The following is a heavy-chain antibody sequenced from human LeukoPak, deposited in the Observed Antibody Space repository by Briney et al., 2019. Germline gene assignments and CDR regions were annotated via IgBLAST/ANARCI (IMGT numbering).Heavy chain of an antibody. D-gene: IGHD3-22*01. CDR2: IYYSGST. CDR3: ARDRYYYDSSGYARFDP. V-gene: IGHV4-59*01. J-gene: IGHJ5*02. CDR1: GGSISSYY. Sequence: SETLSLTCTVSGGSISSYYWSWIRQPPGKGLEWIGYIYYSGSTNYNPSLKSRVTISVDTSKNQFSLKLSSVTAADTAVYYCARDRYYYDSSGYARFDPWGQGTLVTVSS.